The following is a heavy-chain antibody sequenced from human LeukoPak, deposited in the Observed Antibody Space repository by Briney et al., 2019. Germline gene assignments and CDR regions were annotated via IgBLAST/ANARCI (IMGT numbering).Heavy chain of an antibody. V-gene: IGHV3-74*01. CDR2: INSDGSTT. J-gene: IGHJ5*02. CDR1: GFTFSSYW. CDR3: AREGDGSYFNNWFDP. D-gene: IGHD1-26*01. Sequence: PGGSLRLSCAASGFTFSSYWMHWVRQAPGKGLVWVSRINSDGSTTSYADSVKGRFTISRDNAKNTLYLQMNSLRAEDTAVYYCAREGDGSYFNNWFDPWGQGTLVTVSS.